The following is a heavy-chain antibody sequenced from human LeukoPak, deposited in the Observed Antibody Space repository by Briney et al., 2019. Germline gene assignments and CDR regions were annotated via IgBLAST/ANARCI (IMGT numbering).Heavy chain of an antibody. V-gene: IGHV4-39*07. D-gene: IGHD4-11*01. Sequence: SETLSLTCTVSGGSISSSSYYWGWIRQPPGKGLEWIGSICYSGSTYYNPSLKSRVTISVDTSKNQFSLKLSSVTAADTAVYYCVDCSNYFFLEWGQGTLVTVSS. CDR2: ICYSGST. CDR1: GGSISSSSYY. J-gene: IGHJ4*02. CDR3: VDCSNYFFLE.